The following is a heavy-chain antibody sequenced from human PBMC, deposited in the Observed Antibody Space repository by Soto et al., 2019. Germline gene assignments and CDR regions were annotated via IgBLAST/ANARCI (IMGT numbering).Heavy chain of an antibody. D-gene: IGHD6-13*01. V-gene: IGHV4-39*01. CDR1: GGSIISSSYY. CDR2: IYYSGST. CDR3: GCLGVGSSWEYYYYYYMDG. J-gene: IGHJ6*03. Sequence: SETLSLTCTVSGGSIISSSYYWVLIRQPPGKGLEWIGSIYYSGSTYYNPSLKSRVTISVDTSKNQFSLKLSSVTAADTAVYYCGCLGVGSSWEYYYYYYMDGWGKGTTVTVAS.